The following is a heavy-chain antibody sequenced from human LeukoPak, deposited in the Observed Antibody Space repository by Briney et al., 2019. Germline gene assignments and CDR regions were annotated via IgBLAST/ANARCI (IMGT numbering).Heavy chain of an antibody. Sequence: PSETLSPTCAVYGGSFSGYYWSWIRQPPGKGLEWIGEINHSGSTNYNPSLKSRVTISVDTSKNQFSLKLSSVTAADTAVYYCARGAPGYDFWSGYRVNWFDPWGQGTLVAVSS. D-gene: IGHD3-3*01. CDR2: INHSGST. V-gene: IGHV4-34*01. J-gene: IGHJ5*02. CDR3: ARGAPGYDFWSGYRVNWFDP. CDR1: GGSFSGYY.